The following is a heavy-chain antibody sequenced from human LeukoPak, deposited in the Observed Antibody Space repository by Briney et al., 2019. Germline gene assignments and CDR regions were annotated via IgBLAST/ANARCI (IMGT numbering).Heavy chain of an antibody. J-gene: IGHJ4*02. CDR3: AKDRGHGRLIAFYFDY. D-gene: IGHD2-8*01. V-gene: IGHV3-23*01. CDR2: ITGSGVTT. CDR1: EFTFTNFW. Sequence: GGSLRLSCAASEFTFTNFWMSWVRQAPGKGLEWVSAITGSGVTTYYADSVKGRFTIFRDNSENTLYLQMDSLRAEDTAVYYCAKDRGHGRLIAFYFDYWGQGTLVTVSS.